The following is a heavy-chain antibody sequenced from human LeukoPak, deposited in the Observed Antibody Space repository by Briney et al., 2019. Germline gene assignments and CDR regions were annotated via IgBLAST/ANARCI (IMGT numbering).Heavy chain of an antibody. V-gene: IGHV3-74*01. Sequence: PGGSLRLSCAASGFTFSSYWMHWVRQARGKGLVWVSRINSDGSSTSYADSVKGRFTISRDNAKNTLYLQMNSLRAEDTAVYYCARDTQSGYSYEYLWDYWGQGTLVTVSS. J-gene: IGHJ4*02. CDR3: ARDTQSGYSYEYLWDY. CDR1: GFTFSSYW. D-gene: IGHD5-18*01. CDR2: INSDGSST.